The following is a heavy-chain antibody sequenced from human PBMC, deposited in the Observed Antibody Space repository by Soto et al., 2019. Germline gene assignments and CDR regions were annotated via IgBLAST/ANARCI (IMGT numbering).Heavy chain of an antibody. V-gene: IGHV2-5*02. CDR1: GFSLSTSGVG. Sequence: QITLKESGPTLVKPTQTLTLTCTFSGFSLSTSGVGVGWIRQPPGKALEWLALIYWDDDKRYSPSLKSRLTITKDTPKTQVVLTLNNMDPVDTATYYCALLGIAVARAVEYFQHWGQGTLVTVSS. CDR3: ALLGIAVARAVEYFQH. CDR2: IYWDDDK. D-gene: IGHD6-19*01. J-gene: IGHJ1*01.